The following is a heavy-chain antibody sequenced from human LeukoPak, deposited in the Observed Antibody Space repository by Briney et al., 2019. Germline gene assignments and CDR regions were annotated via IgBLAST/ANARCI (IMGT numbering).Heavy chain of an antibody. V-gene: IGHV3-74*01. Sequence: GGSLRLSCAASGFTFSSYWMHWVRQAPGKGLVWVSRINSDGSSTSYADSVKGRFTISRGNAKNTLYLQMNSLRAEDTAVYYCARGLRRGYGGYDPRMIDYYYGMDVWGQGTTVTVSS. CDR3: ARGLRRGYGGYDPRMIDYYYGMDV. CDR2: INSDGSST. J-gene: IGHJ6*02. D-gene: IGHD5-12*01. CDR1: GFTFSSYW.